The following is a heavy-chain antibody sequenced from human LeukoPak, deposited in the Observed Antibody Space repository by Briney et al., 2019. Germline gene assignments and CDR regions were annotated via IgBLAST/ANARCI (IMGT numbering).Heavy chain of an antibody. Sequence: ASVKVSCKASGYTFTGYYMHWVRQAPGQGLEWMGWINPNSGGTNYAQRFQGRVTMTRDTSISTAYMELSSLRSEDTAVYYCASTKTMVRGAPNWFDPWGQGTLVTVSS. CDR3: ASTKTMVRGAPNWFDP. CDR2: INPNSGGT. D-gene: IGHD3-10*01. V-gene: IGHV1-2*02. CDR1: GYTFTGYY. J-gene: IGHJ5*02.